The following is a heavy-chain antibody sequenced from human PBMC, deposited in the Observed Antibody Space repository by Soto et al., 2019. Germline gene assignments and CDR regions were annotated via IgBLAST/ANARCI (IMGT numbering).Heavy chain of an antibody. D-gene: IGHD3-16*02. V-gene: IGHV3-21*01. Sequence: EVQLVESGGGLVKPGGSLRLSCAASGFTFSSYSMNWVRQAPGKGLEWVSSNSSSSSYIYYADSVKGRFTISRDNAKNSLYLQMNSLRAEDTAVYYCARDGDYVWGSYRWSDAFDIWGQGTMVTVSS. J-gene: IGHJ3*02. CDR1: GFTFSSYS. CDR2: NSSSSSYI. CDR3: ARDGDYVWGSYRWSDAFDI.